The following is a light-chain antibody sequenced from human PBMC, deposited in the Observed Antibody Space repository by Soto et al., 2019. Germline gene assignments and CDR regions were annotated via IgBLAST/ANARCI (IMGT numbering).Light chain of an antibody. J-gene: IGLJ2*01. CDR3: SSYGGTNNVV. V-gene: IGLV2-8*01. Sequence: QSALTQPPSASGSPGQSVTISCTGTSSDVGGYKYVSWYQHHPGKAPKVVIYEVTKRPSGVPDPFSGSQSGNTASLTVSGLQAEDEADYNCSSYGGTNNVVFGGGTKVTVL. CDR2: EVT. CDR1: SSDVGGYKY.